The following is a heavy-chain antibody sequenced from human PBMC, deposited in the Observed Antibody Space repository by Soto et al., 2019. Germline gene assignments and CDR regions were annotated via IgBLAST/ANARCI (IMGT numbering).Heavy chain of an antibody. D-gene: IGHD3-3*01. Sequence: QVQLQESGPGLVKPSQTLSLTCTVSGGSIRSGDYYWSWIRQPPGKGLEWIGYIYYSGSTSYNPSLKSRLTISVDTSKNQLSLKMTSVSAADTAVYYCARGSLEWLRSFDSWGQGTLVTVSS. V-gene: IGHV4-30-4*01. CDR3: ARGSLEWLRSFDS. J-gene: IGHJ4*02. CDR2: IYYSGST. CDR1: GGSIRSGDYY.